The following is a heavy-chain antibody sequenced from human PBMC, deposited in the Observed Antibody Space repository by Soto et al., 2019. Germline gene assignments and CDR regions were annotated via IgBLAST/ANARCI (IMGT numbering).Heavy chain of an antibody. CDR1: GGSISSYY. J-gene: IGHJ5*02. CDR2: IYYSGST. V-gene: IGHV4-59*01. Sequence: SETLSLTCTVSGGSISSYYWSWIRQPPGKGLEWIGYIYYSGSTNYNPSLKSRVTISVDTSKNQFSLRLSSVTAADTAVYYCARKLRWPNWFDPWGQGTLVTVSS. CDR3: ARKLRWPNWFDP.